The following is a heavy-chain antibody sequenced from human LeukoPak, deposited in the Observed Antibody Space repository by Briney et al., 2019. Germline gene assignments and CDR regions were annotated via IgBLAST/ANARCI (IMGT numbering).Heavy chain of an antibody. D-gene: IGHD5-18*01. CDR2: ISGYNGNA. V-gene: IGHV1-18*01. Sequence: GASVKVSCKASGYTFTSYGINWVRQAPGQGLEWMGWISGYNGNANYAQKLQGRVTMTTDTSTSTAYMELRSLRSDDTAVYYCARESTAMVNWFDPWGQGTLVTVSS. CDR3: ARESTAMVNWFDP. CDR1: GYTFTSYG. J-gene: IGHJ5*02.